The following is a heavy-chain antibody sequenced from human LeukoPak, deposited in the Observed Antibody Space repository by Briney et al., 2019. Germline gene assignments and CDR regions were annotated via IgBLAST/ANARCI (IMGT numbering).Heavy chain of an antibody. CDR3: AKAPYLSSGS. D-gene: IGHD3-22*01. CDR2: INHSGST. Sequence: PSETLSLTCAVYGGSFRDYYWSWIRQPPGKGLEWIGEINHSGSTNYNPSLKSRVTISLDTSKNQFSLKLTSVTAADAAVYYCAKAPYLSSGSWGQGILVAVSS. V-gene: IGHV4-34*01. J-gene: IGHJ3*01. CDR1: GGSFRDYY.